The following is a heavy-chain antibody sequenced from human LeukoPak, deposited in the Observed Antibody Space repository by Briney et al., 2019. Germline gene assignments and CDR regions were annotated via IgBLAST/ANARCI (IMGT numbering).Heavy chain of an antibody. CDR3: AGRNFDL. CDR1: GFTFSSYW. J-gene: IGHJ4*02. V-gene: IGHV3-7*01. CDR2: IKQDGGEK. Sequence: GGSLRLSCAASGFTFSSYWMHWVRQAPGKGLEWVANIKQDGGEKYYVDSVKGRFTISRDSAKNALFLQMNSLRAEDTAVYYCAGRNFDLWGQGTLSPSPQ.